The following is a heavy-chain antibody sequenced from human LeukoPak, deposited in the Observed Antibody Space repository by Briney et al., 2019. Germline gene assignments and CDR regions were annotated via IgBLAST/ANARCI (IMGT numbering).Heavy chain of an antibody. D-gene: IGHD2-2*01. CDR2: ISWNSGSI. CDR3: AKDAGFRDCSSTSCFAWYFDY. J-gene: IGHJ4*02. V-gene: IGHV3-9*03. CDR1: GFTFSDCN. Sequence: GGSLRLSCAASGFTFSDCNMNWVRQAPGKALEGASGISWNSGSIGYADSVKGRFTISRDNAKNSLYLQMNSLRAEDMALYYCAKDAGFRDCSSTSCFAWYFDYWGQGTLVTVSS.